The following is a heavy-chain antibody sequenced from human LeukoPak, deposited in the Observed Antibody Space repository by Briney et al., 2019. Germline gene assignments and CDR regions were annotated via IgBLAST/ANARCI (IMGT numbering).Heavy chain of an antibody. J-gene: IGHJ4*02. CDR2: ISGSGGST. D-gene: IGHD6-19*01. CDR1: GFTFSSYA. Sequence: PGGSLRLSCAASGFTFSSYAMSWVRQAPGKGLEWVSAISGSGGSTYYTDSVKGRFTISRDNSKNTLYLQMNSLRAEDTAVYYCAKDVRDSGWSIIFDYWGQGTLVTVSS. V-gene: IGHV3-23*01. CDR3: AKDVRDSGWSIIFDY.